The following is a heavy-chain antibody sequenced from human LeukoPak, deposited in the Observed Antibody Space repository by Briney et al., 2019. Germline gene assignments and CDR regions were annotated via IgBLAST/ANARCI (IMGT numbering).Heavy chain of an antibody. V-gene: IGHV1-18*01. CDR3: ARERRSGPDAFDI. CDR1: GYTFNSYG. D-gene: IGHD2-15*01. CDR2: ISAYNGNT. J-gene: IGHJ3*02. Sequence: ASVKVSCKASGYTFNSYGISWVRQAPGQGLEGMGWISAYNGNTNYAQKLQGRVTMTTDTSTSTAYMELRSLRSDDTAVYYCARERRSGPDAFDIWGQGTMVTVSS.